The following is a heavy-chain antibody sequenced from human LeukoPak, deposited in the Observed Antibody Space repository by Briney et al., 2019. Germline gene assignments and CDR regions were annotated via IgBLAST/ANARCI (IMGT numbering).Heavy chain of an antibody. V-gene: IGHV4-34*01. D-gene: IGHD6-13*01. CDR2: INHSGST. J-gene: IGHJ4*02. Sequence: SETLSLTCAVYGGSFSGYYWSWIRQPPGKGLEWIGEINHSGSTNYNPSLKSRVTIPVDTSKNQFSLKLSSVTAADTAVYYCARGQQLVRYFDYWGQGTLVTVSS. CDR1: GGSFSGYY. CDR3: ARGQQLVRYFDY.